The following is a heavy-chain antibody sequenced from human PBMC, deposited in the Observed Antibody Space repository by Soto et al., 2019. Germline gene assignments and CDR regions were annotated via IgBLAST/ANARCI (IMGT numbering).Heavy chain of an antibody. CDR3: AKGRQPDGLWPFDH. V-gene: IGHV3-23*01. CDR1: GFTFRTYA. CDR2: LFGNGGGI. Sequence: EVQLLESGGGLVQPGGSLRLSCAASGFTFRTYAMSWVRQAPGKGLEWVSGLFGNGGGISYADSVKSRFTISRDNSNNMLYLQMRSLRVEDTAVYYCAKGRQPDGLWPFDHWGQGTMVTVSS. D-gene: IGHD2-8*01. J-gene: IGHJ4*02.